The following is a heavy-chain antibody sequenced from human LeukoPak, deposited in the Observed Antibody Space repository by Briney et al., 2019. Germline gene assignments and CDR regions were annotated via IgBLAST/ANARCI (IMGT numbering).Heavy chain of an antibody. V-gene: IGHV4-31*03. Sequence: TSQTLSLTCTVSGGSISSGGYYWSWIRQHPGKGLEWIGYIYYSGSTYYNPSLKSRVTISVDTSKNQFSLKLSSVTAADTAVYYCGRIMLSWREFDCWGQGTLVTVSS. D-gene: IGHD1-26*01. CDR2: IYYSGST. CDR1: GGSISSGGYY. J-gene: IGHJ4*02. CDR3: GRIMLSWREFDC.